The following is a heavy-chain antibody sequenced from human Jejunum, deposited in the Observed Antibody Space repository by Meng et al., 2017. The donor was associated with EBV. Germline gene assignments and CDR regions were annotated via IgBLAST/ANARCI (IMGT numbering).Heavy chain of an antibody. CDR3: AHKGDGFNYAFNS. CDR2: IYWDDDK. CDR1: GFSVTSSGVA. Sequence: QITLKESGPTLVKPTETLTLTCTFSGFSVTSSGVAVGWLRQPPGKALELLALIYWDDDKRYSPSLKSRLTITKDTSKNQVVLTLTNVDPTDTATYYCAHKGDGFNYAFNSWGQGTLVTVAS. V-gene: IGHV2-5*02. J-gene: IGHJ4*02. D-gene: IGHD5-24*01.